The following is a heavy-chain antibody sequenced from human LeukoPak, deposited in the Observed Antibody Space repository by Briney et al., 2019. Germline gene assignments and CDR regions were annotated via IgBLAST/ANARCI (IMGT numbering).Heavy chain of an antibody. CDR3: ARVVARLYYFDY. D-gene: IGHD5-12*01. J-gene: IGHJ4*02. Sequence: GGSLRLSCAASGFTVSNYEMNWVRQAPGRGLEWVSYISSHGLTRYYADSVKGRFTISRDDAKNSLYLQMNSLRAEDTAVYYCARVVARLYYFDYWGQGTLVTVSS. CDR2: ISSHGLTR. CDR1: GFTVSNYE. V-gene: IGHV3-48*03.